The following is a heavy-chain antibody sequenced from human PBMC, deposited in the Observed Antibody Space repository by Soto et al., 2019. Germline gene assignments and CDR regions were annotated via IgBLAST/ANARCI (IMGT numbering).Heavy chain of an antibody. CDR1: VFTFSSYS. D-gene: IGHD3-10*01. CDR3: ARDIDYGSGSYHEPDY. V-gene: IGHV3-21*01. Sequence: GPLRLSCAASVFTFSSYSMNWVRQAPGKGLEWVSSISSSSSYIYYADSVKGRFTISRDNAKNSLYLQMNSLRAEDTAVYYCARDIDYGSGSYHEPDYWGQGTLVTVSS. J-gene: IGHJ4*02. CDR2: ISSSSSYI.